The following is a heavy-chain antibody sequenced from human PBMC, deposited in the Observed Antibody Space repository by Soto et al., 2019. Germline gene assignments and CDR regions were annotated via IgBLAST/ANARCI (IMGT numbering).Heavy chain of an antibody. CDR1: GFNLGNYA. CDR2: IKWNGDKV. Sequence: EVQLVESGGGLVQPGRSLRLSCEVSGFNLGNYAMHWVRQAPGKGLEWVAGIKWNGDKVGYAGSVKGRFTTSRDNAKHSVYLQMNGLTTEATARYYCAKDKGGTPYYFDSWGQGILVTVAS. V-gene: IGHV3-9*01. CDR3: AKDKGGTPYYFDS. D-gene: IGHD6-25*01. J-gene: IGHJ4*02.